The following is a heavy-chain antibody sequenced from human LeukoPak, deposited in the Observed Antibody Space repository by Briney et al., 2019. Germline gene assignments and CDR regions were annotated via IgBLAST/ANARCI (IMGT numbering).Heavy chain of an antibody. CDR3: ARGDWNYGAFDI. Sequence: ASVKVSCKASGYTFTSYYMHWVRQAPGQGLEWMGIINPSGGGTSYAQKFQGRVSMTWATSATTVYMELGSLRSEDAAVYYCARGDWNYGAFDIWGQGTMVTVSS. D-gene: IGHD1-7*01. CDR2: INPSGGGT. J-gene: IGHJ3*02. V-gene: IGHV1-46*01. CDR1: GYTFTSYY.